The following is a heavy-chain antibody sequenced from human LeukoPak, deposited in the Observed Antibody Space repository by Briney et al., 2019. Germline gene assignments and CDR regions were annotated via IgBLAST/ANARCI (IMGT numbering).Heavy chain of an antibody. CDR1: GFTFSSYG. CDR3: AKDQYYYGSGSQIDY. Sequence: PGGSLRLPCAASGFTFSSYGMHWVRQAPGKGLEWVAVISYDGSNKYYADSVKGRFTISRDNSKNTLYLQMNSLRAEDTAVYYCAKDQYYYGSGSQIDYWGQGTLVTVFS. CDR2: ISYDGSNK. D-gene: IGHD3-10*01. J-gene: IGHJ4*02. V-gene: IGHV3-30*18.